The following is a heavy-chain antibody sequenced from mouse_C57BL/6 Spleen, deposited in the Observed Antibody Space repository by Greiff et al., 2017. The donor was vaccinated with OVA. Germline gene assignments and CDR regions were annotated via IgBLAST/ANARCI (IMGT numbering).Heavy chain of an antibody. CDR2: ISYDGSN. J-gene: IGHJ4*01. D-gene: IGHD1-1*01. CDR1: GYSITSGYY. V-gene: IGHV3-6*01. CDR3: ANHYYGSSYLAMDY. Sequence: EVKLMESGPGLVKPSQSLSLTCSVTGYSITSGYYWNWIRQFPGNKLEWMGYISYDGSNNYNPSLKNRISITRDTSKNQFFLKLNSVTTEDTATYYCANHYYGSSYLAMDYWGQGTSVTVSS.